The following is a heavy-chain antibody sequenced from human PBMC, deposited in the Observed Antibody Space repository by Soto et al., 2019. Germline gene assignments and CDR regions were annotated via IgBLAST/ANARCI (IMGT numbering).Heavy chain of an antibody. CDR2: IYYNGST. Sequence: QVQLQESGPGLVKPSQTLSLTCTVSGGSISSGDYYWSWIRQPPGKPLEWLGYIYYNGSTYYNPSVRSRVPIEVYPSMNRFSRNLTSVIAADTAVYYCVRGYIVVVPGAMRGSWLDHWGQGTLVTVSS. CDR1: GGSISSGDYY. D-gene: IGHD2-2*01. J-gene: IGHJ5*02. CDR3: VRGYIVVVPGAMRGSWLDH. V-gene: IGHV4-30-4*08.